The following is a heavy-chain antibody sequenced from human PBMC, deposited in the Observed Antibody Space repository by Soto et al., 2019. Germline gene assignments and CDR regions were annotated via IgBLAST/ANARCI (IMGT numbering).Heavy chain of an antibody. V-gene: IGHV3-30*18. J-gene: IGHJ4*02. CDR2: ISYDGRNE. D-gene: IGHD4-17*01. CDR1: GFTFSNYG. CDR3: AKDHLMTTVTTVGY. Sequence: QVQLVESGGGVVQPGRSLRLSCAASGFTFSNYGIHWVRQAPGKGLELVAVISYDGRNEYYAESVKGRFTISRDNYENTLYMQMNSLRAEDTALYYCAKDHLMTTVTTVGYWCQGALVTFSS.